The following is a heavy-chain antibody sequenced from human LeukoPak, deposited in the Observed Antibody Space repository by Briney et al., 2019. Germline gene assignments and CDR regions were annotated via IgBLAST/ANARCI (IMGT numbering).Heavy chain of an antibody. CDR2: IYYSGST. CDR1: GDSISSSSYY. V-gene: IGHV4-39*01. Sequence: SETLSLTCTVSGDSISSSSYYWGWIRQPPGKGLEWIGSIYYSGSTYYNPSLKSRVTISVDTSKNQFSLKLSSVTAADTAVYYCASQRLIAAAGLSFDYWGQGTLVTVSS. J-gene: IGHJ4*02. CDR3: ASQRLIAAAGLSFDY. D-gene: IGHD6-13*01.